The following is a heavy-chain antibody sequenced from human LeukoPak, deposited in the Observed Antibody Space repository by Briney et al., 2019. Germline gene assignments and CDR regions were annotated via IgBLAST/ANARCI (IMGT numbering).Heavy chain of an antibody. CDR2: ISGSGGST. CDR3: ANSGNYYGSGSYYTFDY. V-gene: IGHV3-23*01. CDR1: GFTFSSYA. D-gene: IGHD3-10*01. J-gene: IGHJ4*02. Sequence: GGSLRLSCAASGFTFSSYAMSWVRQAPGKGLEWVSAISGSGGSTYYADSVKGRFTISRDNSKKMLYLQMNSLRAEDTGVYYCANSGNYYGSGSYYTFDYGGQGTLVTVSS.